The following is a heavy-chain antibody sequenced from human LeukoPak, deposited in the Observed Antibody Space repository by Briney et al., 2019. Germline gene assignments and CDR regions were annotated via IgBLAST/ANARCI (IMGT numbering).Heavy chain of an antibody. Sequence: GGSLRLSCAASGFTVSSNYMTWVRQAPGKGLEWVSILYSSATTYYADSVTGRFTISRDTSKNTLSLQMNSLRVEDTALYYCARGTFSPQGSYYGHWGQGTRVTVSS. J-gene: IGHJ4*02. D-gene: IGHD3-10*01. CDR2: LYSSATT. CDR1: GFTVSSNY. CDR3: ARGTFSPQGSYYGH. V-gene: IGHV3-53*01.